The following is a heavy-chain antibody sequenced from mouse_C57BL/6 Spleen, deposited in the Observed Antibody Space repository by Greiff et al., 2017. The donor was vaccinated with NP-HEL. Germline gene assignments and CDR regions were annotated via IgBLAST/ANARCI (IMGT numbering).Heavy chain of an antibody. CDR2: IHPNSGST. Sequence: QVQLQQPGAELVKPGASVKLSCKASGYTFTSYWMHWVKQRPGQGLEWIGMIHPNSGSTNYNEKFKSKATLTVDKSSSTAYMQLSSLTSEDSAVYYCASLTTVVDYYAMDYWGQGTSVTVSS. D-gene: IGHD1-1*01. CDR1: GYTFTSYW. V-gene: IGHV1-64*01. J-gene: IGHJ4*01. CDR3: ASLTTVVDYYAMDY.